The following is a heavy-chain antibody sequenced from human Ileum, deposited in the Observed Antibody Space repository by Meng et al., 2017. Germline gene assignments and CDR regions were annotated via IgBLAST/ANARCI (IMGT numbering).Heavy chain of an antibody. D-gene: IGHD3-10*01. Sequence: GESLKISCAASGFTFSSYWMSWVRQAPGKGLEWVANIKQDGSEKYYVDSVKGRFTISRDNAKNSLYLQMNSLRAEDTAVYYCARDLEVRGLYYYYGMDVWGQGTTVTVSS. CDR3: ARDLEVRGLYYYYGMDV. CDR1: GFTFSSYW. CDR2: IKQDGSEK. V-gene: IGHV3-7*01. J-gene: IGHJ6*02.